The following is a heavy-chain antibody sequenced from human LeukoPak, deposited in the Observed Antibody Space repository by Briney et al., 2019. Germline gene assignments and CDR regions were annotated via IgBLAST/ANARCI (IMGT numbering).Heavy chain of an antibody. J-gene: IGHJ6*03. V-gene: IGHV3-20*04. CDR2: INWNGGST. CDR1: GFTFYDYG. Sequence: GGSLRLSCAASGFTFYDYGMSWVRQAPGKGLEWGSGINWNGGSTGYADSVKGRFTISRDNAKNSLYLQMNSLRAEDTAVYYCARDRFGSDSQFSYLDVWGKGTTVIVSS. CDR3: ARDRFGSDSQFSYLDV. D-gene: IGHD3-10*01.